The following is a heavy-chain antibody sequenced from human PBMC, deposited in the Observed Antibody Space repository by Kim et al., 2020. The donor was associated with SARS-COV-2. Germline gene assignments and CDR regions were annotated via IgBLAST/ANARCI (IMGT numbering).Heavy chain of an antibody. CDR1: GFTFSSYG. V-gene: IGHV3-30*18. J-gene: IGHJ4*02. CDR2: ISYDGSNK. Sequence: GGSLRLSCAASGFTFSSYGMHWVRQAPGKGLEWVAVISYDGSNKYYADSVKGRFTISRDNSKNTLYLQMNSLRAEDTAVYYCANRRGAIDYWGQGTLVTVSS. D-gene: IGHD1-26*01. CDR3: ANRRGAIDY.